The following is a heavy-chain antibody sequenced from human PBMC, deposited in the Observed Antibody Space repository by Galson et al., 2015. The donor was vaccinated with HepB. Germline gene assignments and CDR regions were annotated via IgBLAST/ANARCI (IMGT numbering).Heavy chain of an antibody. CDR2: VFHSGSS. V-gene: IGHV4-4*02. J-gene: IGHJ6*02. CDR3: AKGVAVAGQFIKGLAV. D-gene: IGHD6-19*01. Sequence: TLSLTCAVSGVSTGSSNWWTWVRQPPGKGLEWIGEVFHSGSSNYNPSLKSRVTMSVDKYRNQFSLKLSSVTAADTAVYYCAKGVAVAGQFIKGLAVWGQGTTVIVSS. CDR1: GVSTGSSNW.